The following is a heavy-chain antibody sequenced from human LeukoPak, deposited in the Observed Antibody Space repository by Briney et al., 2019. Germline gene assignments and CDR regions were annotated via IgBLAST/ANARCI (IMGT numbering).Heavy chain of an antibody. J-gene: IGHJ4*02. CDR3: TRDLSV. CDR2: TYYRSKWYN. D-gene: IGHD2/OR15-2a*01. CDR1: RDSLFSNTWA. Sequence: SQTLPLTSSMSRDSLFSNTWAWKVTRQSPSRGLEWLGRTYYRSKWYNDYAVSVQSRIAIDPDTSKNQFSLQLNSVPPEDTAVYYFTRDLSVWGQRTPVTVSS. V-gene: IGHV6-1*01.